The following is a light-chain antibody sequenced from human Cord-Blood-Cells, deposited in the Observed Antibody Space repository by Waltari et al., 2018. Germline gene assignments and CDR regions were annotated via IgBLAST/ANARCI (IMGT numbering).Light chain of an antibody. CDR1: SSNIGSNY. CDR2: RNN. CDR3: AAWDDSLSAWV. V-gene: IGLV1-47*01. J-gene: IGLJ3*02. Sequence: QSVLTQPPSASGTPGQRVTISCSGSSSNIGSNYVYWYQQLPGTAPKLLIYRNNQRPSGVPDRFSGSKSGTSASLAISGLRYEDEADYYCAAWDDSLSAWVFGGGTKLTVL.